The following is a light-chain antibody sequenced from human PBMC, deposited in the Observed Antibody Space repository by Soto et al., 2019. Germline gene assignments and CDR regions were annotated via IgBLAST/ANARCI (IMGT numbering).Light chain of an antibody. V-gene: IGKV1-39*01. CDR2: IVF. J-gene: IGKJ1*01. Sequence: DIQMTQAPSSLSASVGDRVTITCQASQTSGNYLNWYQQKPGKAPKRLSSIVFNLKSEVPSRFTVSGSETDFTLTISGLQPEDFASYSCQQTYSIPGTFGQGTKVEIK. CDR3: QQTYSIPGT. CDR1: QTSGNY.